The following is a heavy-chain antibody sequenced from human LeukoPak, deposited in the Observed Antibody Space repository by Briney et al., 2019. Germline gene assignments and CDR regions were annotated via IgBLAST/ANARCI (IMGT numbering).Heavy chain of an antibody. Sequence: QTGGSLRLSCAASGFTFRSYAMSWVRQAPGKGLQWVSAITGSGGSTYHTDSVKGRFTISRDNSKNTLYLQMNSLRAEDTAVYYCAKASTVTTKQDAFDIWGQGTMVTVSS. CDR2: ITGSGGST. V-gene: IGHV3-23*01. CDR3: AKASTVTTKQDAFDI. J-gene: IGHJ3*02. CDR1: GFTFRSYA. D-gene: IGHD4-17*01.